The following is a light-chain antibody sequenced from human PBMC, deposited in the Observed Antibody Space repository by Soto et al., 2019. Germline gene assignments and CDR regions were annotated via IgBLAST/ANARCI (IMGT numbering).Light chain of an antibody. CDR3: NSYTGSSTYV. CDR1: SSDVGVYNY. V-gene: IGLV2-14*01. CDR2: EVS. J-gene: IGLJ1*01. Sequence: VLTQPASVSGSPGQSITISCTGTSSDVGVYNYVSWYQQHPGKAPKLMIYEVSNRPSGVPNRFSGSKSGNTASLTISGLQAEDEADYYCNSYTGSSTYVFGTGTKVTVL.